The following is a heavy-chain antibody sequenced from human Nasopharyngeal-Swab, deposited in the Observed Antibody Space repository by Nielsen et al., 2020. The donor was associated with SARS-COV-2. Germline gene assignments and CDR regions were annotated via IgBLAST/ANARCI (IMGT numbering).Heavy chain of an antibody. V-gene: IGHV3-11*03. Sequence: GESLKISCAASGFTISDYYMSWIRQAPGKGLEWISYSSESGSYTNYADSVKGRFAISRDNAKNSLFLQMNSLRAEDTALYYCATWIVGHFDHWGQGAQVIVSS. J-gene: IGHJ4*02. CDR2: SSESGSYT. CDR3: ATWIVGHFDH. D-gene: IGHD2-15*01. CDR1: GFTISDYY.